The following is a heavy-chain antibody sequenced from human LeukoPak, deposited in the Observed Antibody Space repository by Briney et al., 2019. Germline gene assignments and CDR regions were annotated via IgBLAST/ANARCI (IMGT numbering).Heavy chain of an antibody. J-gene: IGHJ4*02. CDR3: ARADSEGDYGY. CDR2: INPSGGST. Sequence: ASVKVSCKASGYTFTSYYMHWVRQAPGQGLEWMGIINPSGGSTSYAQKFQGRVTMTRDASTSTVYMELSSLRSEDTAVYYCARADSEGDYGYWGQGTLVTVSS. CDR1: GYTFTSYY. V-gene: IGHV1-46*01. D-gene: IGHD4-17*01.